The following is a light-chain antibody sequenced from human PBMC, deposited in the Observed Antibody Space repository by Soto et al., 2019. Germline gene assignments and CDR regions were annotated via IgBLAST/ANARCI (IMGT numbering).Light chain of an antibody. CDR3: HQSYTTPPET. CDR1: QSISSY. V-gene: IGKV1-39*01. J-gene: IGKJ1*01. Sequence: DIQMTHSPSSLSASVGDRVTITCRASQSISSYLNWYQQKPGKAPKLMIYAASSLQSGVPSRFSGSGSGTDFTLTISSLQPEDFATYYCHQSYTTPPETFGQGNHVAFK. CDR2: AAS.